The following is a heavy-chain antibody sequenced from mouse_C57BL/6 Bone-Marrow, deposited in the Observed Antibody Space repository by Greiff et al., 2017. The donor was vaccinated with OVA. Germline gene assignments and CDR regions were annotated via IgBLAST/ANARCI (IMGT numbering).Heavy chain of an antibody. CDR2: IYPGSGST. D-gene: IGHD2-5*01. J-gene: IGHJ3*01. CDR3: ARRPSYYSNYEGFAY. V-gene: IGHV1-55*01. CDR1: GYTFTSYW. Sequence: QVQLQQPGAELVKPGASVKMSCKASGYTFTSYWITWVKQRPGQGLEWIGDIYPGSGSTNYNEKFKSKATLTVDTSSSTAYMQLSSLTSEDSAVYYCARRPSYYSNYEGFAYWGQGTLVTVSA.